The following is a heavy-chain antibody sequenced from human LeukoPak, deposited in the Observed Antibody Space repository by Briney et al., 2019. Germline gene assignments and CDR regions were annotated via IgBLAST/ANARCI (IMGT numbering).Heavy chain of an antibody. D-gene: IGHD7-27*01. CDR3: ARESGDRNGMDV. CDR1: GYTFTSYY. J-gene: IGHJ6*02. CDR2: INPRGGSA. V-gene: IGHV1-46*01. Sequence: ASVKVSCKASGYTFTSYYMHWIRQAPGQGLEWMGIINPRGGSASSAQKFQGRVTLTRDTSTSTVYMELSSLRSQDTAVYYCARESGDRNGMDVWGQGTTVTVSS.